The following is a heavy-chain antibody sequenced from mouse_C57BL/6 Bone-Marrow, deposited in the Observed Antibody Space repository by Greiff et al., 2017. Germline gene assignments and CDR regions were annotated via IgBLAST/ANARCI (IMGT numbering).Heavy chain of an antibody. CDR2: IYPGSGST. V-gene: IGHV1-55*01. CDR3: AVGYYYDYPFAY. Sequence: VQLQQPGAELVRPGASVKMSCKASGYTFTSYWITWVKQRPGQGLEWIGDIYPGSGSTNYNEKFKSKATLTVDTSSSTAYMQLSSLTSEDSAVYYCAVGYYYDYPFAYWGQGTLVTVSA. D-gene: IGHD2-4*01. CDR1: GYTFTSYW. J-gene: IGHJ3*01.